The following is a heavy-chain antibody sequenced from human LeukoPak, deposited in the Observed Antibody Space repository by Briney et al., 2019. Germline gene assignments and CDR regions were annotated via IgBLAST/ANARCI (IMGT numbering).Heavy chain of an antibody. Sequence: PSETLSPTCAVYGGSFSGYYWSWIRQPPGKGLEWIGEINHSGSTNYNPSLKSRVTISVDTSKNQFSLKLSSVTAADTAVYYCARVAAVVVAATHYFDYWGQGTLVTVSS. CDR2: INHSGST. CDR3: ARVAAVVVAATHYFDY. J-gene: IGHJ4*02. CDR1: GGSFSGYY. V-gene: IGHV4-34*01. D-gene: IGHD2-15*01.